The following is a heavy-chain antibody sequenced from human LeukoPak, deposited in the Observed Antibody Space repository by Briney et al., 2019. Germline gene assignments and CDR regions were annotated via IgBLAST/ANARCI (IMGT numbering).Heavy chain of an antibody. CDR2: IYYSGST. J-gene: IGHJ5*02. CDR1: GGSFSSYY. Sequence: SETLSLTCAAYGGSFSSYYWGWIRQPPGKGLEWIGSIYYSGSTYYNPSLKSRVTISVDTSKNQFSLKLSSVTAADTAVYYCARQRAAAGKNWFDPWGQGTLVTVSS. V-gene: IGHV4-39*01. D-gene: IGHD6-13*01. CDR3: ARQRAAAGKNWFDP.